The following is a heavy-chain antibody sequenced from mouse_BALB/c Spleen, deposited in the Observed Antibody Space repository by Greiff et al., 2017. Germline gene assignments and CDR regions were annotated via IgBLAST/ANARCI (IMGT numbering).Heavy chain of an antibody. CDR3: ARRRYGRNDYAMDD. V-gene: IGHV1-7*01. CDR1: GYTFTSYW. D-gene: IGHD2-10*02. Sequence: VQLQQSGAELAKPGASVKMSCKASGYTFTSYWMHWVKQRPGQGLEWIGYINPSTGYTEYNQKFKDKATLTADKSSSTAYMQLSSLTSEDSAVYYCARRRYGRNDYAMDDWGQGTSVTVSS. CDR2: INPSTGYT. J-gene: IGHJ4*01.